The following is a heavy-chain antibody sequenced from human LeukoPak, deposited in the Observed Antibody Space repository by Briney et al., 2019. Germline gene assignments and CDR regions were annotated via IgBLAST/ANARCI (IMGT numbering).Heavy chain of an antibody. D-gene: IGHD6-19*01. CDR2: ISYDGSNT. CDR1: GFTFSSYA. CDR3: ARLYSSGWYFDY. J-gene: IGHJ4*02. V-gene: IGHV3-30*04. Sequence: GRPLRLSCAASGFTFSSYAMHWVRQAPGKGLEWVAVISYDGSNTYYADSVKGRFTISRDNSKNTLYLQMNSLRAEDTAVYYCARLYSSGWYFDYWGQGTLVTVSS.